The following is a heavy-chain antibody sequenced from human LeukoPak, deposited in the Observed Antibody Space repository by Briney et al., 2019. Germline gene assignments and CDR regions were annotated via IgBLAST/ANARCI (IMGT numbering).Heavy chain of an antibody. V-gene: IGHV3-7*03. CDR3: ARDGFGTGSN. Sequence: GGSLRLSCAASGLTFSNYWMDWVRQAPGKGLEWVANIKQDGSEKNYVDSVKGRFIIPRDNAKNSLYLQMNTLRADDTAVYYCARDGFGTGSNWGQGTLVTVSS. CDR1: GLTFSNYW. CDR2: IKQDGSEK. D-gene: IGHD3-16*01. J-gene: IGHJ4*02.